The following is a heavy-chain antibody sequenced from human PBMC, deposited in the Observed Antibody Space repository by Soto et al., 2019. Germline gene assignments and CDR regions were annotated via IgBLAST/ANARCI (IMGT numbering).Heavy chain of an antibody. CDR1: GYTFTSYY. V-gene: IGHV1-46*01. D-gene: IGHD3-9*01. Sequence: ASVKVSCKASGYTFTSYYMHWVRQAPGQGLEWMGIINPSGGSTSYAQKFQGRVTMTRDTSTSTVYMELSSLRSEDTAVYYCALETRDFDFLTGYYANLFYSCSKGTLVTVSA. CDR3: ALETRDFDFLTGYYANLFYS. J-gene: IGHJ5*01. CDR2: INPSGGST.